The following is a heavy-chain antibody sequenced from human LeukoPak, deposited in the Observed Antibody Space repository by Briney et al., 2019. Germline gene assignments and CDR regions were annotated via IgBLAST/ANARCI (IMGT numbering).Heavy chain of an antibody. Sequence: GASLRLSCAASGFTFGNYLMSWVRQAPGKGLEWVSTISGSGTNTYYADSMKGRFTVSRDISETTVYLQMNSLRAEDTAIYYCVKGSYYDGGGYPLDSWGQGALVTVSS. J-gene: IGHJ4*02. CDR2: ISGSGTNT. CDR1: GFTFGNYL. CDR3: VKGSYYDGGGYPLDS. V-gene: IGHV3-23*01. D-gene: IGHD3-22*01.